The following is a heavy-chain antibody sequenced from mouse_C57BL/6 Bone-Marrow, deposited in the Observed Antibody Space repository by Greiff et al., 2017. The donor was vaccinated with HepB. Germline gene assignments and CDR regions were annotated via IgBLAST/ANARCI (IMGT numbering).Heavy chain of an antibody. CDR1: GFSFNTYA. D-gene: IGHD4-1*01. CDR3: VRRSLTGTGAMDY. J-gene: IGHJ4*01. V-gene: IGHV10-1*01. CDR2: IRSKSNNYAT. Sequence: GGGLVQPKGSLTLSCAASGFSFNTYAMNWVRQAPGKGLEWVARIRSKSNNYATYYADSVKDRFTISRDDSESMLYLQMNNLKTEDTAMYYCVRRSLTGTGAMDYWGQGTSVTVSS.